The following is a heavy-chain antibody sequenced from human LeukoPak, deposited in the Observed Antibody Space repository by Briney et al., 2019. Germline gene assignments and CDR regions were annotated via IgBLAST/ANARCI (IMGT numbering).Heavy chain of an antibody. D-gene: IGHD3-22*01. V-gene: IGHV3-30*18. CDR2: ISYDGSNK. Sequence: PGGSLTLSCAASGFTFSSYGMHWVRQAPGKGLEWVGVISYDGSNKYYADSLNDRFTISRDKSKNTQYLQMNSLGAEDTTVYYCSKDTSNSYDSSGYTSSFDYWGQGTLVTVSS. J-gene: IGHJ4*02. CDR1: GFTFSSYG. CDR3: SKDTSNSYDSSGYTSSFDY.